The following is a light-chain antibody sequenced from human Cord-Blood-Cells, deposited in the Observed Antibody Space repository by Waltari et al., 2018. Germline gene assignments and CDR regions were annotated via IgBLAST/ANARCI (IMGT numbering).Light chain of an antibody. CDR2: DVS. V-gene: IGLV2-14*01. J-gene: IGLJ1*01. Sequence: QSALTQPASVSGSPGQSITISCTGTSSDVGGYKYVSWYQQHPGKAPKLMIYDVSNRPSGVSNRFSGSKSGNTASLTISGLQAEDEADYYCSSYTSSSNVFGTGTKVTVL. CDR1: SSDVGGYKY. CDR3: SSYTSSSNV.